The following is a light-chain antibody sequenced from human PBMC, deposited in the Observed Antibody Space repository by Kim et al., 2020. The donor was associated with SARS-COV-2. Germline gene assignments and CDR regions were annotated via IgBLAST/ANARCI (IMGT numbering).Light chain of an antibody. V-gene: IGKV3-20*01. J-gene: IGKJ4*01. CDR2: GAS. Sequence: PGERATLSCRASQSVIRSYLAWYQQKPGQAPRLLIYGASSRATGIPDRFSGSGSGTDFTLTISRLEPEDFAVYYCQQYGSSPALTFGGGTKVDIK. CDR3: QQYGSSPALT. CDR1: QSVIRSY.